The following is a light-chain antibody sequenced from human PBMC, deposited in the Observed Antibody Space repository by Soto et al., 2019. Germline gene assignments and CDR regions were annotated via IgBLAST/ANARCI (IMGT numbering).Light chain of an antibody. V-gene: IGKV3-20*01. CDR3: QQYGSSPYT. J-gene: IGKJ2*01. CDR2: VAS. CDR1: QSVGGNY. Sequence: EIVLTQSPGTLSSSPGERVILSCRASQSVGGNYVAWYQQKPGQAPSLLINVASNRPTGIPDRFSGSGSGXXXXXXXXXXXXXDFAVYYCQQYGSSPYTFGQGTKLEIK.